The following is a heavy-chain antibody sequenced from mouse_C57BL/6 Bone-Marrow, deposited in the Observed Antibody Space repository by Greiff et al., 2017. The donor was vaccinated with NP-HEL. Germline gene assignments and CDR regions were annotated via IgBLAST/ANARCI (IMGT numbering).Heavy chain of an antibody. Sequence: VQLQQSGAELVRPGASVKLSCTASGFNIKDDYMHWVKQRPEQGLEWIGWIDPENGDTEYASKFQGKATITADTSSNTAYLQLSSLTSEDTAVYYCTTDGYDGTWFAYWGQGTLVTVSA. CDR2: IDPENGDT. CDR3: TTDGYDGTWFAY. J-gene: IGHJ3*01. CDR1: GFNIKDDY. D-gene: IGHD2-2*01. V-gene: IGHV14-4*01.